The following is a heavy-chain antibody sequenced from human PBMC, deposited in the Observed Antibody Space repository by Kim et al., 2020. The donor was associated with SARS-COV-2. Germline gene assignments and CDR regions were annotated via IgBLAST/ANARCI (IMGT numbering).Heavy chain of an antibody. CDR3: ARSMVQGVNWFDP. V-gene: IGHV3-21*01. D-gene: IGHD3-10*01. J-gene: IGHJ5*02. Sequence: GGSLRLSCAASGFTFSSYSMNWVRQAPGKGLEWVSSISSSSSYIYYADSVKGRFTISRDNAKNSLYLQMNSLRAEDTAVYYCARSMVQGVNWFDPWGQGTLVTVSS. CDR1: GFTFSSYS. CDR2: ISSSSSYI.